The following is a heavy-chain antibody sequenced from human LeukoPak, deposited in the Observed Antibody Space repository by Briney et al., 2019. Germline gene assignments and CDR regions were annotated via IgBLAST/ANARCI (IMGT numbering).Heavy chain of an antibody. Sequence: PSETLSLTCAVYGGSFSGYYWSWIRQPPGKGLEWIGEINHSGSPNYNPSLKSRVTISVDTSKNQFSLKLSSVTAADTAVYYCARGCGSSWYGWFDPWGQGTLVTVSS. J-gene: IGHJ5*02. V-gene: IGHV4-34*01. CDR3: ARGCGSSWYGWFDP. D-gene: IGHD6-13*01. CDR2: INHSGSP. CDR1: GGSFSGYY.